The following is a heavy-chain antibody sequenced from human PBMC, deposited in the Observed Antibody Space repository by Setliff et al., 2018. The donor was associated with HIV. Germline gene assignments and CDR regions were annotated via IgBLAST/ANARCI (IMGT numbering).Heavy chain of an antibody. V-gene: IGHV1-18*01. CDR2: ISAYKGNT. CDR3: ARGGSVELAAPDY. Sequence: ASVKVSCKASGYNFTSYGFTWVRQAPGQGLEWMGWISAYKGNTNYAQRLQGRVTMTTDTATSTAYMELRSLRSDDTAVYFCARGGSVELAAPDYWGQGALVTVSS. D-gene: IGHD6-6*01. J-gene: IGHJ4*02. CDR1: GYNFTSYG.